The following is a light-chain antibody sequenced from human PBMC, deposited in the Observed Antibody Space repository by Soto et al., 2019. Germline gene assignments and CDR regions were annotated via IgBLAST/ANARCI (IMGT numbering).Light chain of an antibody. V-gene: IGKV3-20*01. CDR1: QSVHNSY. J-gene: IGKJ4*01. CDR3: QQSGSSPLT. Sequence: EIALTQSQGTLSLSPGERATPTCGASQSVHNSYLAWYQQKPGQAPRLLIYGASSRATGIPDRFSGSGSGTDFTLTISSLEPEDFALYYCQQSGSSPLTFGGGTKVEIK. CDR2: GAS.